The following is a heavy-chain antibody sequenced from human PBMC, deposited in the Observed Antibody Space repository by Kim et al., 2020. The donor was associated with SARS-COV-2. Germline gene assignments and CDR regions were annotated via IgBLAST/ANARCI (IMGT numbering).Heavy chain of an antibody. CDR1: GYTFTGYY. CDR2: INPNSGGT. J-gene: IGHJ6*02. CDR3: ARSSNYDFWSGYYTGESGYYGMDV. D-gene: IGHD3-3*01. Sequence: ASVKVSCKASGYTFTGYYMHWVRQAPGQGLEWMGWINPNSGGTNYAQKCQGMVTMTRDTSISTAYMELSRLRSDDTAVYYCARSSNYDFWSGYYTGESGYYGMDVWGQGTTVTVSS. V-gene: IGHV1-2*02.